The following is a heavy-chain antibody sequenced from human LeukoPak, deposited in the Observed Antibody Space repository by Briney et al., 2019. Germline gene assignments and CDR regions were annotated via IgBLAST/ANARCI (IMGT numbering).Heavy chain of an antibody. CDR2: IYYSGST. CDR1: GGSISSYY. CDR3: ARADSSGWLAVGYFDY. D-gene: IGHD6-19*01. J-gene: IGHJ4*02. V-gene: IGHV4-59*01. Sequence: SETLSLTCTVSGGSISSYYWSWIRQPPGKGLEWIGYIYYSGSTNYNPSLKSRVTISVDTSKNQFSLKLSSVTAADTAVYYCARADSSGWLAVGYFDYWGQGTLVTVSS.